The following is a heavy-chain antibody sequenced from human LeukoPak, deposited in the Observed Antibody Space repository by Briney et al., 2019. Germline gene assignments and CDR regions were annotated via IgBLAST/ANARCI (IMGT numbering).Heavy chain of an antibody. CDR3: ARDNRSYYYYMDV. CDR1: GLPLSSSW. D-gene: IGHD2/OR15-2a*01. V-gene: IGHV3-7*01. CDR2: IKQDGSEK. Sequence: QTGGSLRLSCAAAGLPLSSSWVTSVRQAPGKGREWVANIKQDGSEKYYVDSVKGRFTISRDNAKNSLYLQMNSLRAEDTAMFYCARDNRSYYYYMDVWGKGATVTVSS. J-gene: IGHJ6*03.